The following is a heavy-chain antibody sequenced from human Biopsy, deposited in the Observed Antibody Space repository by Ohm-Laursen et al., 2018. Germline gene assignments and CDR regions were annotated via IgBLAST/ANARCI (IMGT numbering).Heavy chain of an antibody. CDR2: IVPVLGHL. CDR3: ARIKAGVPPFDY. D-gene: IGHD6-13*01. J-gene: IGHJ4*02. V-gene: IGHV1-69*04. Sequence: SSVKVSCKASGYSFTNHDINWVRQAAGQGLEWVGRIVPVLGHLNYAQRFQGRVSITADKSTSYVFMELSRLTSGDTAVYYCARIKAGVPPFDYWGQGTLVTVPS. CDR1: GYSFTNHD.